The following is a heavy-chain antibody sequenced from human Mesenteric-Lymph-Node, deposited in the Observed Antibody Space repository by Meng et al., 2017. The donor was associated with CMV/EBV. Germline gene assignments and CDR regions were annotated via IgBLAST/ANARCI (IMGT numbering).Heavy chain of an antibody. CDR3: ARDRDTDWYSPFDY. V-gene: IGHV1-2*06. D-gene: IGHD3-9*01. Sequence: QVQLVQSGAEVKKPGASVRVSCKASGYTFIDYPINWVRQAPGQGLEWMGRINPKTGGRSYAQNFQGRVTMTRDTSINTAYMEVNRLNSDDTAMYYCARDRDTDWYSPFDYWGPGTLVTVSS. CDR2: INPKTGGR. CDR1: GYTFIDYP. J-gene: IGHJ4*02.